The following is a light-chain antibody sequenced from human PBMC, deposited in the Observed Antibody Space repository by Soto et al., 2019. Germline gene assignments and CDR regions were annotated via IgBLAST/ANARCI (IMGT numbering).Light chain of an antibody. CDR3: CSYAGSSTYV. V-gene: IGLV2-23*02. CDR1: SSDVWNYNL. J-gene: IGLJ1*01. CDR2: EVS. Sequence: QSALTQPASVSGSPGQSITISCTGTSSDVWNYNLVSWYQQHPGKAPKLMIYEVSKRPSGVSNRFSGSKSGNTASLTISGLQAEDEADYYCCSYAGSSTYVFGTGTKVTVL.